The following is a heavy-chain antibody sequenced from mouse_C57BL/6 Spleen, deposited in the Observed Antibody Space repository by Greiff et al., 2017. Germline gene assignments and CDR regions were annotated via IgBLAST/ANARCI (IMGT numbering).Heavy chain of an antibody. J-gene: IGHJ2*01. CDR2: IDPSDSYT. V-gene: IGHV1-69*01. CDR1: GYTFTSYW. Sequence: VQLQQSGAELVMPGASVKLSCKASGYTFTSYWMHWVKQRPGQGLEWIGEIDPSDSYTNYNQKFKGKSTLTVDKSSRTAYMQLSSLTSEDSAVYYCLITTVVAAHWGQGTTLTVSS. D-gene: IGHD1-1*01. CDR3: LITTVVAAH.